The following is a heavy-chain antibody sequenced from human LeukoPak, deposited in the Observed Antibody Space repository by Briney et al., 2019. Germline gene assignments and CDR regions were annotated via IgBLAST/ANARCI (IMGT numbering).Heavy chain of an antibody. J-gene: IGHJ5*02. V-gene: IGHV1-8*01. CDR3: ARDRGATYYDFWSGSVPPFDP. Sequence: ASVKVSCKASGYTFTSYDINWVRQATGQGLEWMGWMNPNSGNTNYAQKLQGRVTMTTDTSTSTAYMELRSLRSDDTAVYYCARDRGATYYDFWSGSVPPFDPWGQGTLVTVSS. CDR1: GYTFTSYD. D-gene: IGHD3-3*01. CDR2: MNPNSGNT.